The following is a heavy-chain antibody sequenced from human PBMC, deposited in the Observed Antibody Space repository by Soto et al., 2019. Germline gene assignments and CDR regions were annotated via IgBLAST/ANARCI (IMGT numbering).Heavy chain of an antibody. Sequence: SETLSLTCTVSGGSISSSSYYWGWIRQPPGKGLEWIGSIYYSGSTYYNPSLKSRVTISVDTSKNQFSLKLSSVTAADTAVYYCARPRWGDSSRHENAFDIWGQGTMVTVSS. D-gene: IGHD6-13*01. J-gene: IGHJ3*02. V-gene: IGHV4-39*01. CDR3: ARPRWGDSSRHENAFDI. CDR2: IYYSGST. CDR1: GGSISSSSYY.